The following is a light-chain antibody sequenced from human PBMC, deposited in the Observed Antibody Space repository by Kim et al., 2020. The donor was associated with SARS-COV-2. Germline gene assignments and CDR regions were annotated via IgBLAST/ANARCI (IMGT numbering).Light chain of an antibody. CDR1: KLGDKY. CDR2: QDN. J-gene: IGLJ1*01. Sequence: SVSAGQTASITWSGGKLGDKYACWYQQKPGQSPVLVIYQDNMRPSGIPERFSGSNSGNTATLTISGTQAMDEADYYCQAWDSSTYVFGTGTKVTVL. CDR3: QAWDSSTYV. V-gene: IGLV3-1*01.